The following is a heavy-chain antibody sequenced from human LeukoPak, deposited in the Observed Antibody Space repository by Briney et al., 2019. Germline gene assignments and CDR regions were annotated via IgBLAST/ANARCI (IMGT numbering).Heavy chain of an antibody. CDR2: ISSSSSYI. CDR3: ARDYFSSSSRGSGMDV. D-gene: IGHD6-6*01. V-gene: IGHV3-21*01. J-gene: IGHJ6*02. CDR1: GFTFSSYS. Sequence: GGSLRLSCAASGFTFSSYSMNWVRQAPGKGLEWVSSISSSSSYIYYADSVKGRFTISRDNAKNSLYLQMNSLRAEDTAVYYCARDYFSSSSRGSGMDVWGQGTTVTVSS.